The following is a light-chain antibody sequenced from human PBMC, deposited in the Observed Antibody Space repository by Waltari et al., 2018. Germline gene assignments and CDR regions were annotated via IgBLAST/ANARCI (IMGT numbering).Light chain of an antibody. V-gene: IGKV1-39*01. CDR2: AES. J-gene: IGKJ4*01. CDR3: QQSYSTLL. CDR1: QSISSY. Sequence: DIQMTQSPSSLSASVGDRVSITCRASQSISSYLNWYQQKPGKAPKLVIYAESSLQSGVPSRFSGSGSWTDFTLTISSLQPEEFATYYCQQSYSTLLFGGGTKVEIK.